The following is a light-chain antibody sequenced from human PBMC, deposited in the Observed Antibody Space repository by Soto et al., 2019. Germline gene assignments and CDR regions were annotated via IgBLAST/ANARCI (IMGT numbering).Light chain of an antibody. V-gene: IGKV1-39*01. Sequence: DIQMTQSPSSLSASVGVRVTITCRASQSISSYLNWYQQKPEKAPKLLIYAASSLQSGVPSRFSGSGSRTDFTLTISSLQPEDFATYYCQQSYSTPWTFGQGTKVEIK. CDR1: QSISSY. CDR2: AAS. J-gene: IGKJ1*01. CDR3: QQSYSTPWT.